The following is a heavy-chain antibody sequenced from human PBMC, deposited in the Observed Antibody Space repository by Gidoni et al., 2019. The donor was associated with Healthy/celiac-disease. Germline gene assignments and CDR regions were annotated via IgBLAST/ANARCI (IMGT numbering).Heavy chain of an antibody. CDR1: GFTFSSYS. CDR3: AREYVVVAATLDY. V-gene: IGHV3-21*01. CDR2: ISSSSIYI. J-gene: IGHJ4*02. D-gene: IGHD2-15*01. Sequence: ELQLVESGGGLVKPGWSLGLSCTASGFTFSSYSMNWVRQAPGKGLEWVSSISSSSIYIYYADSVKGRFTISRDNAKNSLYLQMNSLRAEDTAVYYCAREYVVVAATLDYWGQGTLVTVSS.